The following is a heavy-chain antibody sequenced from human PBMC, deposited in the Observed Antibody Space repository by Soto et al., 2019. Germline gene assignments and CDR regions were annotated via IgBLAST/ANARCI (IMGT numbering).Heavy chain of an antibody. Sequence: GGSLRLSCEASGFTFSHYEMNWGRQAPGKGLEWVSYISGSDGTIYYADSVKGRFTISRDNAKHSLYLQMNSLRAEDTAVYYCTREATEREVPGGMGAWGQGTTVTVSS. CDR1: GFTFSHYE. J-gene: IGHJ6*02. D-gene: IGHD1-1*01. CDR3: TREATEREVPGGMGA. V-gene: IGHV3-48*03. CDR2: ISGSDGTI.